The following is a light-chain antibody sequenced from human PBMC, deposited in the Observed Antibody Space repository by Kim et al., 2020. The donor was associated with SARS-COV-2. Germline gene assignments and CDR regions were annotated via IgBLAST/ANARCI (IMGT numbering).Light chain of an antibody. CDR3: QVWDSSSAVI. CDR1: NIGSKS. V-gene: IGLV3-21*04. CDR2: YDR. J-gene: IGLJ2*01. Sequence: SYELTQPPSVSVAPGKTASITCGGKNIGSKSVHWYQQKPGQAPVLVIYYDRDRPLGIPERFSGSNSGNTAILTITRVEAGDEADYYCQVWDSSSAVIFGGGTQLTVL.